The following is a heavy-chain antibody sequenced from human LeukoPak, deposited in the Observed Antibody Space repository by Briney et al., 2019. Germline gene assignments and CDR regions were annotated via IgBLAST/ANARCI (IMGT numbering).Heavy chain of an antibody. V-gene: IGHV1-24*01. J-gene: IGHJ4*02. CDR3: ARVRRGGSWWGDY. CDR2: FDPEDGET. D-gene: IGHD2-15*01. Sequence: GASVKVSCKVSGYTLTELSMHWVRQAPGKGLEWMGGFDPEDGETIYAQKFQGRVTMARDMSTSTVYMDLRSLRSDDRAVYFCARVRRGGSWWGDYWGQGTLVTVSS. CDR1: GYTLTELS.